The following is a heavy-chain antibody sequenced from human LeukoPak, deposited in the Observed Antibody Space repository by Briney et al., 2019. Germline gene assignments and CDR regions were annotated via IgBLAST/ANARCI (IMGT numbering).Heavy chain of an antibody. J-gene: IGHJ6*02. V-gene: IGHV1-8*01. Sequence: ASVTVSFTSSVYTFTIFDIDWVRQGPGQGREGMGWMNPQTGEAAYAYKFLGRVTKTRDTSIGTAFMELSSLRVADTAVYYCATEGVGVSSSLHSVLFSMDVWGQGTSVSVS. CDR3: ATEGVGVSSSLHSVLFSMDV. CDR1: VYTFTIFD. CDR2: MNPQTGEA. D-gene: IGHD3-3*01.